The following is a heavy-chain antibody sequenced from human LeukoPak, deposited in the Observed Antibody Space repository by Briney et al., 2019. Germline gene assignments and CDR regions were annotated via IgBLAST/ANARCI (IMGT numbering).Heavy chain of an antibody. D-gene: IGHD2-8*01. J-gene: IGHJ6*04. CDR2: INPNSGGT. V-gene: IGHV1-2*02. Sequence: ASVKVSCKASGYTFTGHYMHWVRQAPGQGLEWMGWINPNSGGTNYAQKFQGRVTMTRDTSISTAYMELSRLRSDDTAVYYCARGSAGLGYCTNGVCYEPPFGYWGKGTTVTVSS. CDR1: GYTFTGHY. CDR3: ARGSAGLGYCTNGVCYEPPFGY.